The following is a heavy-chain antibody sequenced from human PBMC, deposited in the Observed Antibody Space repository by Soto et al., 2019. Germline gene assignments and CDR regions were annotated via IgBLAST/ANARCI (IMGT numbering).Heavy chain of an antibody. CDR3: ARGGMVIIPTATAFDY. CDR1: GGSISTYY. V-gene: IGHV4-4*07. CDR2: IYASGST. Sequence: QVQLQESGPGLVKPSETLSLTCTVSGGSISTYYWSWIRQPAGKGLEWIGRIYASGSTNYNPSLKSRVTMSVATSKNQFSLKLSSLTAADTAVYYCARGGMVIIPTATAFDYWGQGTLVTVSS. J-gene: IGHJ4*02. D-gene: IGHD2-2*01.